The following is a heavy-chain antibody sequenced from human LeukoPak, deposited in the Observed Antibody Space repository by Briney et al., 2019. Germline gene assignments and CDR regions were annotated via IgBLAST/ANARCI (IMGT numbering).Heavy chain of an antibody. Sequence: GGSLRLSCAASGFTFSSYGMHWVRQAPGKGLEGVAVISYDGSTKFYADSVKGRFTISRDNSKNTLYLQMNSLRAEDTAVYYCAKDGGFSGRGAFDIWGQGAMVTVSS. CDR3: AKDGGFSGRGAFDI. CDR2: ISYDGSTK. CDR1: GFTFSSYG. D-gene: IGHD6-19*01. V-gene: IGHV3-30*18. J-gene: IGHJ3*02.